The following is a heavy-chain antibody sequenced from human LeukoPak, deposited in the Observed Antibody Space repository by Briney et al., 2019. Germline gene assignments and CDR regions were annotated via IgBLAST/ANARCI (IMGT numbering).Heavy chain of an antibody. J-gene: IGHJ4*02. CDR3: ARLLGRSSYYDS. D-gene: IGHD6-6*01. Sequence: PGGSLRLSCAAPGFTFSTYAMTWVRQAPGKGLEWVADIDQSGGAMNYVDSVKGRFTISRDNAKNSLYLQMNSLRAEDAAVYYCARLLGRSSYYDSWGQGALVTVSS. CDR2: IDQSGGAM. V-gene: IGHV3-7*05. CDR1: GFTFSTYA.